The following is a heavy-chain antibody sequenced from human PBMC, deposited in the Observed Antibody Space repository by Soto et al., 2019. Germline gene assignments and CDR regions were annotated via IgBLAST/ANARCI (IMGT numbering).Heavy chain of an antibody. Sequence: PGGSLRLSCAASGFTFSSYAMHWVRQAPGKGLEWVSVISCNGSNTYYADSVKGRFTISRDNSKNTLYLQMNSLRAEDTAVYYCAKPRQLRYFDWLLPLDYWGQGTLVTVSS. J-gene: IGHJ4*02. CDR1: GFTFSSYA. D-gene: IGHD3-9*01. V-gene: IGHV3-30-3*01. CDR3: AKPRQLRYFDWLLPLDY. CDR2: ISCNGSNT.